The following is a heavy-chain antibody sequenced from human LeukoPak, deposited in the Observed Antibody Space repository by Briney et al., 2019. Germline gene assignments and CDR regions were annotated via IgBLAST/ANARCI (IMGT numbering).Heavy chain of an antibody. Sequence: GGSLRLSCAASGFTLSSYSMNWVRQAPGKGLEWVSYISSSSSTIYYADSVKGRFTISRDNSKNTLYLQMNSLRAEDTAVYYCAKGEDPWIYNWFDPWGQGTLVTVSS. CDR2: ISSSSSTI. CDR1: GFTLSSYS. CDR3: AKGEDPWIYNWFDP. D-gene: IGHD5-12*01. V-gene: IGHV3-48*01. J-gene: IGHJ5*02.